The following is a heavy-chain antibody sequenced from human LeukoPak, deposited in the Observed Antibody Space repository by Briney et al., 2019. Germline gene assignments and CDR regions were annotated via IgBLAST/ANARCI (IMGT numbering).Heavy chain of an antibody. J-gene: IGHJ5*02. D-gene: IGHD6-13*01. Sequence: ASVKVSCKASGYTXTGYYMHWVRQAPRQGLEWMGWINPNSGGTNYAQKFQGRVTMTRDTSISTAYMGLSRLRSEDTAVYYCAGSTRGWFDPWGQGTLVTVSS. CDR1: GYTXTGYY. V-gene: IGHV1-2*02. CDR2: INPNSGGT. CDR3: AGSTRGWFDP.